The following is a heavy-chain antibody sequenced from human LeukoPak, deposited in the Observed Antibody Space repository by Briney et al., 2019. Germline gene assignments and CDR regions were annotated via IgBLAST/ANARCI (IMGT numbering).Heavy chain of an antibody. J-gene: IGHJ2*01. Sequence: PSETLSLTCTVSGGSISSYYWSWIRQPPGKGLEWIGYIYYSGSTNYNPPLKSRVTISVDTSKNQFSLKLSSVTAADTAVYYCASVSLLRYFDLWGRGTLVTVSS. CDR2: IYYSGST. D-gene: IGHD2-15*01. CDR3: ASVSLLRYFDL. CDR1: GGSISSYY. V-gene: IGHV4-59*01.